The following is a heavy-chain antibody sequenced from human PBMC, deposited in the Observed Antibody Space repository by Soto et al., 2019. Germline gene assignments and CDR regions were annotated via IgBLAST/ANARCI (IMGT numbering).Heavy chain of an antibody. Sequence: GGSLRLSCAASGFTFSSYGMHWVRQAPGKGLEWVAVISYDGSNKYYADSVKGRFTISRDNSKNTLYLQMNSLRAEDTAVYYCAKGSDYDYIWGSYRSLPSNWGQGTLVTVSS. D-gene: IGHD3-16*02. J-gene: IGHJ4*02. V-gene: IGHV3-30*18. CDR3: AKGSDYDYIWGSYRSLPSN. CDR2: ISYDGSNK. CDR1: GFTFSSYG.